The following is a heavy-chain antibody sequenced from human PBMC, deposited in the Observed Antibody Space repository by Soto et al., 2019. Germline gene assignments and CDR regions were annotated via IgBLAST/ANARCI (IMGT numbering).Heavy chain of an antibody. J-gene: IGHJ4*02. CDR3: TPSWVEGSTFDY. Sequence: GGSLRLSCAASGFIFNNAWMTWVRQAPGKGPEWVGRIKSKTDGGTTAYAAPVKGRFTISRDDSKTTLYLQMNSLKTEDTAVYYCTPSWVEGSTFDYWGQGTLVTVSS. V-gene: IGHV3-15*01. CDR1: GFIFNNAW. CDR2: IKSKTDGGTT.